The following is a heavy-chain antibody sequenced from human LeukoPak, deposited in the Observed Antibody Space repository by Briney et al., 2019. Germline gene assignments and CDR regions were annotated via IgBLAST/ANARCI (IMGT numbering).Heavy chain of an antibody. CDR1: GYTFTNFE. V-gene: IGHV1-8*02. CDR2: MRPNSGET. Sequence: ASVTVSCKASGYTFTNFEINWVRQVAGQGLEGMGWMRPNSGETVNVQKFQGRVTMPRDISTSTAYMELTGLRSDDTAVYFCARGYCSGGGCYTAEYLPHWGQGTLVTVSS. J-gene: IGHJ1*01. D-gene: IGHD2-15*01. CDR3: ARGYCSGGGCYTAEYLPH.